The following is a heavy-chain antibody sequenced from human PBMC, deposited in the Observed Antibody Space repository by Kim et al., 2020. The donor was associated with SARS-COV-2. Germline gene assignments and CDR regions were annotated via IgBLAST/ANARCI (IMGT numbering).Heavy chain of an antibody. Sequence: ANYAQKFQGRVTITADESTSTAYMELSSLKSEDTAVYYCARATQVGAFDYWGQGTLVTVSS. D-gene: IGHD1-26*01. V-gene: IGHV1-69*01. J-gene: IGHJ4*02. CDR2: A. CDR3: ARATQVGAFDY.